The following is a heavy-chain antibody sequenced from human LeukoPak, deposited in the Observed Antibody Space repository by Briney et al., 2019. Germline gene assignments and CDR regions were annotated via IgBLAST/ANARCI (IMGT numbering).Heavy chain of an antibody. Sequence: GESLKISCKGSGYSFAHYWIGWVRQMPGKGLEWMGIIYPGDSDTRYSPSFQGQVTISADESISTAYLQWNSLKASDTAMYYCARHGPYGGNSDEAFDIWGQGTMVTVSS. CDR1: GYSFAHYW. J-gene: IGHJ3*02. D-gene: IGHD4-23*01. CDR3: ARHGPYGGNSDEAFDI. CDR2: IYPGDSDT. V-gene: IGHV5-51*01.